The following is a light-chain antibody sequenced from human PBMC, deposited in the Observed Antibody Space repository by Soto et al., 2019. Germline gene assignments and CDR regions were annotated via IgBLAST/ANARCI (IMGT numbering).Light chain of an antibody. CDR1: SSYIGGYKY. V-gene: IGLV2-14*01. CDR2: DVS. J-gene: IGLJ1*01. CDR3: SSYTGGSTYV. Sequence: QSVLTQPASVSGSPRQSITISCTGTSSYIGGYKYVSWYQQHPGKAPKLMIYDVSNRPSGVSNRFSGSKSVNTATLTISGLQGEDEAEYYCSSYTGGSTYVFGTGTKVTVL.